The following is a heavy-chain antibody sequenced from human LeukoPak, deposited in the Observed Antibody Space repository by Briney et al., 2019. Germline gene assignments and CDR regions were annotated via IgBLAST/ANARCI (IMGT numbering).Heavy chain of an antibody. CDR2: ISGSGGST. Sequence: GGSLRLSCAASGFTFSTFGMSWVRQSPGKGLECVSSISGSGGSTYYADSVKGRFTISRDNSKNTLYLQMNSLRAEDTAVYYCAKAAPLYYFDYWGQGTLVTVSS. J-gene: IGHJ4*02. CDR3: AKAAPLYYFDY. V-gene: IGHV3-23*01. CDR1: GFTFSTFG.